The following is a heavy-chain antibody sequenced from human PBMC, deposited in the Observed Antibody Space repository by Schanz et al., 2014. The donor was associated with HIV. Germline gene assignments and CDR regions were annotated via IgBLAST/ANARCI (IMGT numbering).Heavy chain of an antibody. CDR2: IWYDGSNK. CDR1: GFMFSSYG. CDR3: ARGSGPYYYYYGMDV. Sequence: QVQLVESGGGLVQPGGSLRVSCAASGFMFSSYGMHWVRQAPGKGLEWVAIIWYDGSNKYYADSVKGRFTISRDNSKNTLYLQMNSLRAEDTAVYYCARGSGPYYYYYGMDVWGQGTTVTVSS. D-gene: IGHD3-10*01. V-gene: IGHV3-33*08. J-gene: IGHJ6*02.